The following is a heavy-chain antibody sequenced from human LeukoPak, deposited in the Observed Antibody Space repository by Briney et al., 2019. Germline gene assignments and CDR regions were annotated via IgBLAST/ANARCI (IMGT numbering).Heavy chain of an antibody. CDR3: AKDTCSGGSCYEYYFDY. D-gene: IGHD2-15*01. Sequence: AGGSLRLSCAASGFTFSSYGMHWVRQAPGKGLDWVAVIAYDGSNKYYADSVKGRFTISRDNSKNTLYLQMNSLRAEDTAVYYCAKDTCSGGSCYEYYFDYWGQGTLVTVSS. J-gene: IGHJ4*02. V-gene: IGHV3-30*18. CDR2: IAYDGSNK. CDR1: GFTFSSYG.